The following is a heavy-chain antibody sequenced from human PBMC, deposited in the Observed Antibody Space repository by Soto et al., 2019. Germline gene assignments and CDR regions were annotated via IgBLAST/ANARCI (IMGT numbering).Heavy chain of an antibody. V-gene: IGHV2-5*02. Sequence: GSGPTLVNPTQTLTLTCTFPGFSLNTSGVGVGWIRQPPGKALEWLALIYWDDDKRYSPSLKSRLSITKDTSKNQVVLTMTNMDPEDTATYYCAHRGLRFLGWFSTPLVDYFDFWGQGTLVTVSS. J-gene: IGHJ4*02. D-gene: IGHD3-3*01. CDR1: GFSLNTSGVG. CDR2: IYWDDDK. CDR3: AHRGLRFLGWFSTPLVDYFDF.